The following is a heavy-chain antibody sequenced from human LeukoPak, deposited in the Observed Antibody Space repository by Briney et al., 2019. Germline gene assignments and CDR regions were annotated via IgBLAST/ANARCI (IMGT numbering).Heavy chain of an antibody. CDR1: GFTFSSYS. CDR3: AKVWVPSSSGWNFDY. CDR2: ISGSGGST. Sequence: GGSLRLSCAASGFTFSSYSMNWVRQAPGKGLERVSAISGSGGSTYYADSVKGRFTISRDNSKNTLYLQMNSLRAEDTAVYYCAKVWVPSSSGWNFDYWGQGTLVTVSS. V-gene: IGHV3-23*01. J-gene: IGHJ4*02. D-gene: IGHD6-19*01.